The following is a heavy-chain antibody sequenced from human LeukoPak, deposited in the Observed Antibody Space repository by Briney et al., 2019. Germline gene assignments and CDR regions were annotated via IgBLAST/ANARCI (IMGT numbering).Heavy chain of an antibody. CDR2: IYTSGST. V-gene: IGHV4-61*05. CDR3: ARSSYYYAADAFDI. D-gene: IGHD3-10*01. J-gene: IGHJ3*02. Sequence: SETLSLTCTVSGGSITSSNYYWGWIRQPPGKGLEWIGRIYTSGSTNYNPSLKSRVTISVDTSKNQFSLKLSSVTAADTAVYYCARSSYYYAADAFDIWGQGTMVTVSS. CDR1: GGSITSSNYY.